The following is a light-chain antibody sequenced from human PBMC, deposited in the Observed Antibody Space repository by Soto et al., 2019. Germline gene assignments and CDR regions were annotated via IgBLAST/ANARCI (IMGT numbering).Light chain of an antibody. Sequence: EIGMTQSPAPLSVSPGERASLSCRASQRIVSNLARYQQKPGQPPRLLIYAASTRATGIPARFSGSGSGTEFTLTISSLQSEDVAVDFCEPYNDWPRSFGQGTKVVSK. V-gene: IGKV3-15*01. CDR1: QRIVSN. CDR2: AAS. CDR3: EPYNDWPRS. J-gene: IGKJ1*01.